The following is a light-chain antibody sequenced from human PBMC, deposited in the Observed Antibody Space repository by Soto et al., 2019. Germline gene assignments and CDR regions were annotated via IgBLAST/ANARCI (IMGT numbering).Light chain of an antibody. CDR2: GAS. V-gene: IGKV3-15*01. Sequence: EIVMTQSPATLSVSPGERATLSCRASQSLSGNLAWYQQKPGQAPRLLIFGASTRATGIPATFGGSGSGTEFTLTISSLQSEGSAVYYCQQYNKWPPTFGQGTKVEIK. CDR1: QSLSGN. CDR3: QQYNKWPPT. J-gene: IGKJ1*01.